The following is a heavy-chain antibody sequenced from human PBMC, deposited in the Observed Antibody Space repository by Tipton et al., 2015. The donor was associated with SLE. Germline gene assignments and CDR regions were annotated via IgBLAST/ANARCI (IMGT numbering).Heavy chain of an antibody. Sequence: TLSLTCTVSGDSISSSSYYWGWIRQPPGKGLEWIGSIYYSGSTYYNPSLKSRVTISVDKSKNQFSLKLSSVTAADTAVYYCARGPPYGGNSEDYWGQGTLVTVSS. CDR2: IYYSGST. J-gene: IGHJ4*02. V-gene: IGHV4-39*07. CDR1: GDSISSSSYY. D-gene: IGHD4-23*01. CDR3: ARGPPYGGNSEDY.